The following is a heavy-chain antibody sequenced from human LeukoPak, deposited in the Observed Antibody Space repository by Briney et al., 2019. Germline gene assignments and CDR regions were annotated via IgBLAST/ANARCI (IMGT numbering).Heavy chain of an antibody. D-gene: IGHD2-21*02. CDR3: AKDNLAYCGGDCYSWPPYYFDY. Sequence: GGSLRLSCAASGFTVGSNYMSWVRQAPGKGLEWVSVIYSGGSTYYADSVKGRFTISRDNSKNTLYLQMNSLRAEDTAVYYCAKDNLAYCGGDCYSWPPYYFDYWGQGTLVTVSS. CDR2: IYSGGST. V-gene: IGHV3-66*01. CDR1: GFTVGSNY. J-gene: IGHJ4*02.